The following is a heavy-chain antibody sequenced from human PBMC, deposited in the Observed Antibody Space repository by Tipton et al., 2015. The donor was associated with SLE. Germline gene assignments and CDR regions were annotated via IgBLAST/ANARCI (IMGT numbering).Heavy chain of an antibody. Sequence: TLSLTCTVSGGSISSSSYYWGWIRQPPGKGLEWIGSIYYSGSTYYNPSLKSRVTISVDTSKNQFSLKLSSVTAADTAVYYCARAVVVPAIIMAGDAFDIWGQVTMVTVSS. J-gene: IGHJ3*02. CDR2: IYYSGST. CDR1: GGSISSSSYY. V-gene: IGHV4-39*07. CDR3: ARAVVVPAIIMAGDAFDI. D-gene: IGHD2-2*01.